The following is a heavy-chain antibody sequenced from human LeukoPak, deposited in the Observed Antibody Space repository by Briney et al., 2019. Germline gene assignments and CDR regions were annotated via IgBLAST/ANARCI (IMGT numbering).Heavy chain of an antibody. CDR3: AREEGAAAGTGYFQH. D-gene: IGHD6-13*01. CDR2: ISHDGAII. CDR1: GFTFSRDS. J-gene: IGHJ1*01. V-gene: IGHV3-48*01. Sequence: GGSLRLSCAASGFTFSRDSMNWVRQAPGKGLEWISYISHDGAIIYYADSVKGRFTISRDNSKNTLYLQMNSLRAEDTAVYYCAREEGAAAGTGYFQHWGQGTLVTVSS.